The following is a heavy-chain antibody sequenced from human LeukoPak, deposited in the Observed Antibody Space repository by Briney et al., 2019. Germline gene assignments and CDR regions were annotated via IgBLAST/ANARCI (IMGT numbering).Heavy chain of an antibody. CDR1: GYTFTRHY. J-gene: IGHJ4*02. Sequence: GASVKVSCKASGYTFTRHYIHWVRQAPGRGPEWLGIINPSGGSTNYAQKVQGRVTMTRDKSTSTVYMELSSLRSEDTAMYYCASWGGEAKHGLWSGPFDYWGQGTLVIVSS. CDR3: ASWGGEAKHGLWSGPFDY. V-gene: IGHV1-46*01. CDR2: INPSGGST. D-gene: IGHD3-3*01.